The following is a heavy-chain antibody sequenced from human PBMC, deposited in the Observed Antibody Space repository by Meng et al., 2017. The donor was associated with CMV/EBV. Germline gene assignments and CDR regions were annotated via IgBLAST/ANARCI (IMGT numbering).Heavy chain of an antibody. J-gene: IGHJ4*02. V-gene: IGHV5-51*01. CDR3: ARLQHDSSGDYPYPFDD. D-gene: IGHD3-22*01. Sequence: RLTSYGCGGGRQSPGKGREWMGRVYPGDTETRYSPSFQCQVTISADKSSSTAYLQWSSLKAADTAMYYCARLQHDSSGDYPYPFDDWGQGTLVTVSS. CDR2: VYPGDTET. CDR1: RLTSYG.